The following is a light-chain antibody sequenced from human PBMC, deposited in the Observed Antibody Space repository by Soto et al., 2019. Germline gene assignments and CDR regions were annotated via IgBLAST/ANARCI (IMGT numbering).Light chain of an antibody. J-gene: IGKJ5*01. Sequence: EIVMTQSPATLSVSPGERATLSCRASQRVSNDIAWYQQKPGQAPRLLIYGASTRATGIPARFSASGSGTEFSLTISSLQSEDFAVYYCQQRSNLITFGQGTRLEIK. V-gene: IGKV3-15*01. CDR2: GAS. CDR3: QQRSNLIT. CDR1: QRVSND.